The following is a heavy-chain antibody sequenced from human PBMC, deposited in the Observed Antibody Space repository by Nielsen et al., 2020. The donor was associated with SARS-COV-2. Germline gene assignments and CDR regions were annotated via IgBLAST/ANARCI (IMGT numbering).Heavy chain of an antibody. CDR2: ISSSGSTI. Sequence: GESLKISCAASGFTFSDYYMSWIRQAPGKGLEWVSYISSSGSTIYYADSVKGRFTISRDNAKNSLYLQMNSLRAEDTAVYYCAKVSPYYDILTGYYDPQPFGYWGQGTLVTVSS. J-gene: IGHJ4*02. CDR1: GFTFSDYY. D-gene: IGHD3-9*01. CDR3: AKVSPYYDILTGYYDPQPFGY. V-gene: IGHV3-11*01.